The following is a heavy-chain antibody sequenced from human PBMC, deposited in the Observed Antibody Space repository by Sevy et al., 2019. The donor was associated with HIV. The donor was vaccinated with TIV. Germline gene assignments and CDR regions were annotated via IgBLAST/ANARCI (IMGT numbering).Heavy chain of an antibody. CDR1: GFTFSNYS. J-gene: IGHJ4*02. Sequence: GGSLRLSCAASGFTFSNYSMTWVRQAPGKGLEWVAHIKQDGSEKHYVDSVKGRFTISRDNSKNSVYLQMNSLRAEDTAVYFCAREGYYDYIWGSYRYFNDYWGQGTLVTVSS. D-gene: IGHD3-16*02. CDR2: IKQDGSEK. CDR3: AREGYYDYIWGSYRYFNDY. V-gene: IGHV3-7*03.